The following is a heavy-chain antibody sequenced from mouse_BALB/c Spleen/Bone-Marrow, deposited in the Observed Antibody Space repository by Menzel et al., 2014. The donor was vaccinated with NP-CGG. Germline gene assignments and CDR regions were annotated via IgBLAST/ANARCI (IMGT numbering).Heavy chain of an antibody. V-gene: IGHV1-15*01. Sequence: QVQLQQSGAELVRPGASVALSCKASGYTFTDYEMHWAKQTPVHGLEWIGAIDPETGGTAYNQKFKGKATLTADKSSSTAYMELRSLTSEDSAVYYCTRSLYGNYVMDFWGQGTSVTVSS. CDR3: TRSLYGNYVMDF. CDR1: GYTFTDYE. CDR2: IDPETGGT. D-gene: IGHD2-1*01. J-gene: IGHJ4*01.